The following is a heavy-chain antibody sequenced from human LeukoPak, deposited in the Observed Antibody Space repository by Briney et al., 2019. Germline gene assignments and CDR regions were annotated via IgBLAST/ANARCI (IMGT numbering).Heavy chain of an antibody. V-gene: IGHV3-11*04. CDR2: ISSSGSTI. J-gene: IGHJ6*03. CDR1: GSTFSDYY. D-gene: IGHD1-26*01. Sequence: KPGGSLRLSCAASGSTFSDYYMSWIRQAPGKGLEWVSYISSSGSTIYYADSVKGRFTISRDNAKNSLYLQMNSLRAEDTAVCYCARDVGWVGATNYMDVWGKGTTVTVSS. CDR3: ARDVGWVGATNYMDV.